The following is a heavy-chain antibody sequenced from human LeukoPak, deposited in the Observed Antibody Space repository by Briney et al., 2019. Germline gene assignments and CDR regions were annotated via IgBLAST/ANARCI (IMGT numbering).Heavy chain of an antibody. V-gene: IGHV3-30*01. CDR1: GVNFSSHA. D-gene: IGHD5-12*01. J-gene: IGHJ5*02. Sequence: GGSLRLSCVASGVNFSSHAMHWVRQAPGRGLEWLGVISYDASLTYFADSLEGRFSTSRDNPRDTLYLHMNSLRPEDSAVYYCARDPVGYDSGGWFDPWGQGTLVTVSS. CDR3: ARDPVGYDSGGWFDP. CDR2: ISYDASLT.